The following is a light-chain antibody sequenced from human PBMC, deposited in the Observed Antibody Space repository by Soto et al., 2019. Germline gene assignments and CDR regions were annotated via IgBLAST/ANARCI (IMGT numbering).Light chain of an antibody. J-gene: IGKJ2*01. Sequence: EIVMTQSPATLSVSPGERATLSCRASQNVNNNLAWYQQKPGQAPRLLIYGASIRATAFPARFSGSGSATEFTLTISSLQSEDSAVYYCQQYNSWPPYTFGQGTKLEIK. V-gene: IGKV3-15*01. CDR1: QNVNNN. CDR3: QQYNSWPPYT. CDR2: GAS.